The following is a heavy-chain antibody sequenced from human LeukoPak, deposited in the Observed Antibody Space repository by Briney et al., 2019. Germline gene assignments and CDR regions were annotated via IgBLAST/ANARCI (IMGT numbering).Heavy chain of an antibody. V-gene: IGHV3-23*01. CDR2: ISGAGDRT. CDR1: GFTFSSYA. Sequence: GGSLRLSCAASGFTFSSYAMSWVRQAPGKGLEWVSAISGAGDRTYHADSVKGRFTTSRDNSKNTLYLQMNSLRAEDTAIYYCAKDLAYDSSDYHVIFDCWGQGTLVTVSS. CDR3: AKDLAYDSSDYHVIFDC. D-gene: IGHD3-22*01. J-gene: IGHJ4*02.